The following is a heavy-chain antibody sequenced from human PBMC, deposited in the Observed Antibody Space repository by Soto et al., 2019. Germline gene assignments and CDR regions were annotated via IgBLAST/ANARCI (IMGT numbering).Heavy chain of an antibody. CDR3: ARHPDYDILTGFDY. J-gene: IGHJ4*02. V-gene: IGHV4-59*08. CDR2: IYYSGIV. D-gene: IGHD3-9*01. CDR1: GGSITSYY. Sequence: PSETLSLTCTVSGGSITSYYWSWIRQSPGKGLEWIGYIYYSGIVNYNPSLKSRVTISVDTSKNQFSLKLSSVTAADTAVYYCARHPDYDILTGFDYWGQGTLVTVSS.